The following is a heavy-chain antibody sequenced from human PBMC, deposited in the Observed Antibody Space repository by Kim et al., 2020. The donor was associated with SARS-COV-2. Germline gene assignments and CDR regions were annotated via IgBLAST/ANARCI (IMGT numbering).Heavy chain of an antibody. CDR2: ISWNSGSI. CDR1: GFTFGDYA. D-gene: IGHD6-19*01. J-gene: IGHJ4*02. V-gene: IGHV3-9*01. CDR3: AKEVPPMGIAVE. Sequence: GGSLRLSCAASGFTFGDYAMHWVRQAPGKGLEWVSGISWNSGSIGYADSVKGRFTISRDNAKNSLYLQMNSLRAEDTALYYCAKEVPPMGIAVEWGQGTLVTVSS.